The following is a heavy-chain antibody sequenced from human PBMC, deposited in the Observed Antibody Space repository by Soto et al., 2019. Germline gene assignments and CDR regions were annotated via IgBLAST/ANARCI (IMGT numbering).Heavy chain of an antibody. J-gene: IGHJ6*02. CDR3: ARENFSSTSCYGGISGLYYYYGMDV. Sequence: SVKVSCKASGGTFSSYAISWVRQAPGQGLEWMGGIIPIFGTANYAQKFQGRVTITADESTSTAYMELSSLRSEDTAVYYCARENFSSTSCYGGISGLYYYYGMDVWGQGTTVTVSS. CDR2: IIPIFGTA. CDR1: GGTFSSYA. V-gene: IGHV1-69*13. D-gene: IGHD2-2*01.